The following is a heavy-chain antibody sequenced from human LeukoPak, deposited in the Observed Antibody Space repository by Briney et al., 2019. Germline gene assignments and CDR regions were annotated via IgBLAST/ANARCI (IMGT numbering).Heavy chain of an antibody. D-gene: IGHD2-15*01. V-gene: IGHV4-31*03. J-gene: IGHJ5*02. Sequence: PSETLSLTCTVSGGSISSGGYYWSWIRQHPGRGLEYIGYIYYTGTAYRNPSLNSGTTYYSPSLKSRVTISVDTSKNRFSLKLSSVTAADTAVYYCAREPRRLRPRAWFDPWGQGTLVTVSS. CDR2: IYYTGTAYRNPSLNSGTT. CDR1: GGSISSGGYY. CDR3: AREPRRLRPRAWFDP.